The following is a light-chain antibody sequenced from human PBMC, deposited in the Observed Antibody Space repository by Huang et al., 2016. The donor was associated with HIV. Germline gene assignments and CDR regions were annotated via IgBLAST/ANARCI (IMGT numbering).Light chain of an antibody. CDR2: DAS. CDR1: QSVSRF. CDR3: QQRSSWPRVT. Sequence: EIVLTQSPATLSLSPGERATLSCRASQSVSRFLAWYQQKAGQAPRLLLYDASKRAIDIPARFSGSGSGTEFTLTISSLEPEDFAVYYCQQRSSWPRVTFGGGTKVELK. J-gene: IGKJ4*01. V-gene: IGKV3-11*01.